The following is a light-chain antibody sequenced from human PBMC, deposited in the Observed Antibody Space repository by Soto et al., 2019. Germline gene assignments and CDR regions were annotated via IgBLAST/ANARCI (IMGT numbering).Light chain of an antibody. Sequence: QAVVTQPPSVSGAPGQRVTISCTGNNSNLGAGYDVHWYQQLPGAAPKLVIFGNRNRPSGVPERFSGSKSGTSASLAITGLQAEDEADYYCQAYDYSLTGMVFGGGTKLTVL. V-gene: IGLV1-40*01. CDR1: NSNLGAGYD. CDR3: QAYDYSLTGMV. J-gene: IGLJ3*02. CDR2: GNR.